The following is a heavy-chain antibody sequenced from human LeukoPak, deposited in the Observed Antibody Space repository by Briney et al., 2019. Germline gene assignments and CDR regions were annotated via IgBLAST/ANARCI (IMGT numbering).Heavy chain of an antibody. CDR2: ISSSSSYI. Sequence: PGGSLRLSCAASGFTFSSYSMNWVRQAPGKGLEWVSSISSSSSYIYYADSVKGRFTISRDNAKNSLYLQMNSLRAEDTAVYYCARDDPYYDFWSGYYLDYWGQGTLVTVSS. CDR1: GFTFSSYS. J-gene: IGHJ4*02. CDR3: ARDDPYYDFWSGYYLDY. V-gene: IGHV3-21*01. D-gene: IGHD3-3*01.